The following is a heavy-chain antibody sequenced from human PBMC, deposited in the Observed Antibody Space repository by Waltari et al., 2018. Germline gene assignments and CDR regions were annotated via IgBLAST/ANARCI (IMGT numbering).Heavy chain of an antibody. CDR2: IYSRWST. J-gene: IGHJ4*02. V-gene: IGHV4-61*02. CDR1: GGSISSGSYY. CDR3: AGVPAVWGSYRHFDY. D-gene: IGHD3-16*02. Sequence: QVQLQESGPGLVKPSQTLSLTCTVSGGSISSGSYYWSWIRTPAGKGLEWIGRIYSRWSTHHHPSPQSRGHITVDHSKNQFPPNLGLGTPADPAVYYCAGVPAVWGSYRHFDYWGQGTLVTVSS.